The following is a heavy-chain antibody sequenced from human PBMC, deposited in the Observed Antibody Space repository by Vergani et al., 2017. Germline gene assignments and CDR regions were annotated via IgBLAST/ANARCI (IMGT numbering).Heavy chain of an antibody. CDR1: GFTFTSSA. CDR2: IVVGSGNT. Sequence: QMQLVQSGPEVKKPGTSVKVSCKASGFTFTSSAVQWVRQARGQRLEWLGWIVVGSGNTNYEQKFQGRVTMTRDTSISTAYMELSRLRSDDTAVYYCASGAPGNYYYYYMDVWGKGTTVTVSS. D-gene: IGHD2-15*01. J-gene: IGHJ6*03. V-gene: IGHV1-58*01. CDR3: ASGAPGNYYYYYMDV.